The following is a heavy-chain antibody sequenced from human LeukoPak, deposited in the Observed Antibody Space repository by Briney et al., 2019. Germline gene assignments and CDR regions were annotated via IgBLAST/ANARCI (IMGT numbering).Heavy chain of an antibody. CDR2: IYYST. CDR3: ASITKWGQTVPFDY. J-gene: IGHJ4*02. CDR1: GGSISSSTYY. D-gene: IGHD1-26*01. V-gene: IGHV4-39*01. Sequence: SETLSLTCTVSGGSISSSTYYWGWIRQPPGKGLEWIGHIYYSTYYNPSLKSRATISVHTSKNQFSLRLSSVTAADTAVYYCASITKWGQTVPFDYWGQGTLVTVSS.